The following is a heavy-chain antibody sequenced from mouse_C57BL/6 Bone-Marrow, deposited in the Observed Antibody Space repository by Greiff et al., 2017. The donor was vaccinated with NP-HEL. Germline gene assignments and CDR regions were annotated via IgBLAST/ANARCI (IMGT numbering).Heavy chain of an antibody. CDR1: GYSITSGYY. Sequence: VQLQESGPGLVKPSQSLSLTCSVTGYSITSGYYWNWIRQFPGNKLEWMGYISYDGSNNYNPSLKNRISITRDTSKNQFFLKLNSVTTEDTATYYCARDYYDYDKAYWGQGTLVTVSA. CDR3: ARDYYDYDKAY. D-gene: IGHD2-4*01. V-gene: IGHV3-6*01. CDR2: ISYDGSN. J-gene: IGHJ3*01.